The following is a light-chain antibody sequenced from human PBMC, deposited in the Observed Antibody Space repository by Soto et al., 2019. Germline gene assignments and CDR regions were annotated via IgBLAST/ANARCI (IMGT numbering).Light chain of an antibody. V-gene: IGLV2-14*01. CDR1: SSDVGGYNY. J-gene: IGLJ1*01. CDR3: SSYTSSSTPYV. Sequence: QSVLTQPASLSGSPGQSITISCTGTSSDVGGYNYVSWYQQHPGKAPKLMIYDVSNRPSGVSNRFSGSKSGNTASLTISGLQAEDAADYYCSSYTSSSTPYVFGTGTKVTV. CDR2: DVS.